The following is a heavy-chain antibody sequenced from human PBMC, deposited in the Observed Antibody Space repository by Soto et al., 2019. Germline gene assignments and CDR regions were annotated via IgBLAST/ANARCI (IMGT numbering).Heavy chain of an antibody. V-gene: IGHV4-59*01. J-gene: IGHJ4*02. D-gene: IGHD5-18*01. CDR3: ARLQLWPLNYFDY. CDR2: IYNSGST. Sequence: SETLSLTCTVSGGSISSYYWNWLRRPPGKGLEWVGFIYNSGSTNYNPSLKGRVTISVDPSKNQFSLKLSSVTAADTAVYYCARLQLWPLNYFDYWGQGTLVTVSS. CDR1: GGSISSYY.